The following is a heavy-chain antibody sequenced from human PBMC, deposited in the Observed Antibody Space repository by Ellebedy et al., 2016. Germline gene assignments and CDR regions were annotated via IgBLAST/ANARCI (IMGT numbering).Heavy chain of an antibody. CDR1: GFTFSRYW. D-gene: IGHD2-21*02. CDR2: LSGSGKTI. CDR3: ARVNSYCNSTTCSENLGFDP. Sequence: GESLKISXAASGFTFSRYWMHWVRQAPGKGLEWISYLSGSGKTIYYADSVKGRFTISRDNAKKSLYLQMNSLRLEDTAVYYCARVNSYCNSTTCSENLGFDPWGQGTLVTVSS. J-gene: IGHJ5*02. V-gene: IGHV3-48*04.